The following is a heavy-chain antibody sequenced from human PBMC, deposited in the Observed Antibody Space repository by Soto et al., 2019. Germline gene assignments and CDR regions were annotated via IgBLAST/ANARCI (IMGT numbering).Heavy chain of an antibody. V-gene: IGHV4-4*07. Sequence: QVQLQESGPGLVKPSETLSLTCTVSGDSMTKYYWSWIRQPAGKGLEWIGRIYTSGSTNYNPSLKSLVTMSVDTSNNLFSLKLKSVTAADTAVYYCARTVGAAYYFDFWGQGALVTVSS. CDR1: GDSMTKYY. J-gene: IGHJ4*02. D-gene: IGHD1-26*01. CDR3: ARTVGAAYYFDF. CDR2: IYTSGST.